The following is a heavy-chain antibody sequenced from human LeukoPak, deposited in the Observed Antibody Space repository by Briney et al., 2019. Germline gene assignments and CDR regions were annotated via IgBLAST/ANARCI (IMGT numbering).Heavy chain of an antibody. Sequence: GGSLRLSCAASGFTFSSYGMHWVRQAPGKGLERVAFIRYDGSNKYYADSVKGRFTISRDNSKNTLYLQMNSLRAEDTAVYYCAKVISGSNYYYYYMDVWGKGTTVTVSS. CDR1: GFTFSSYG. V-gene: IGHV3-30*02. D-gene: IGHD3-10*01. CDR3: AKVISGSNYYYYYMDV. CDR2: IRYDGSNK. J-gene: IGHJ6*03.